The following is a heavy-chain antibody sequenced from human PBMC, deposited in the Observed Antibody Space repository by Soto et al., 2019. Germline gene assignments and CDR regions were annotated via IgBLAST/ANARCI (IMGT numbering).Heavy chain of an antibody. CDR1: GFTFSNYW. D-gene: IGHD3-10*01. CDR2: INGDGTGT. Sequence: EVQLVESGGGLVQPGGSLRLSCAASGFTFSNYWMHRVRQAPGKGLVWVSRINGDGTGTNYADSVKGQFTISKDNAQNTLYLQMNSLRAEDTAVYYCGRGASGSYRLDYWGQGTLVTVSS. V-gene: IGHV3-74*01. J-gene: IGHJ4*02. CDR3: GRGASGSYRLDY.